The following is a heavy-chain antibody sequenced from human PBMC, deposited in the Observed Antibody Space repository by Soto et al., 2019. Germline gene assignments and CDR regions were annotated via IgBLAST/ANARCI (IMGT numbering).Heavy chain of an antibody. CDR1: GFTFNSFT. J-gene: IGHJ6*02. CDR3: ARDCSGGSCYPGMDV. CDR2: ISSSGYI. Sequence: EVQLVESGGGLVKPGGSRRLPCEASGFTFNSFTINWSRQPPGKRLEWLSSISSSGYIFSTDSVRARSTISRDNAKNSVYLQINSLRAEDTAVYFCARDCSGGSCYPGMDVWGQGTTVTVSS. V-gene: IGHV3-21*01. D-gene: IGHD2-15*01.